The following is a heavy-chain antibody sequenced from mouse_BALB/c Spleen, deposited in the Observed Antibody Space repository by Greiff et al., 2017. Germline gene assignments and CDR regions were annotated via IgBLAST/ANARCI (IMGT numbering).Heavy chain of an antibody. V-gene: IGHV1-18*01. CDR1: GYTFTDYN. Sequence: EVKLMESGPELVKPGASVKIPCKASGYTFTDYNMDWVKQSHGKSLEWIGDINPNNGGTIYNQKFKGKATLTVDKSSSTAYMELRSLTSEDTAVYYWAIITTVVAPYAMDYWGQGTSVTVSS. J-gene: IGHJ4*01. D-gene: IGHD1-1*01. CDR3: AIITTVVAPYAMDY. CDR2: INPNNGGT.